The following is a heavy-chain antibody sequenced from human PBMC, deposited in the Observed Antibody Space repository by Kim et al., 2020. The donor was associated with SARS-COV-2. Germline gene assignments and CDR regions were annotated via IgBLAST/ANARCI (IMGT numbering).Heavy chain of an antibody. CDR2: ISVAKGDT. CDR1: GYTFTRND. V-gene: IGHV1-3*01. Sequence: ASVKVSCKTSGYTFTRNDIHWVRQAPGQRLEWMGWISVAKGDTKLSQKFQGRVTLTSDTSASAAYMELSSLGSEDTAVYYCARSRSLDYWGQGTLVTVSS. CDR3: ARSRSLDY. D-gene: IGHD2-2*01. J-gene: IGHJ4*02.